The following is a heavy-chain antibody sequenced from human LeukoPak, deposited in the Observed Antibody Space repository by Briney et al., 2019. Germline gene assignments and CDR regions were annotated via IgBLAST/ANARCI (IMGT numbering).Heavy chain of an antibody. J-gene: IGHJ4*02. CDR2: INPNSGGT. Sequence: GASVKVSCKASGYTFTGYYMHWVRQAPGQGLEWMGWINPNSGGTNYAQKFQGRVTMTRDTSISTAYMELSRLRSDDTAVYYCARGGIVVVTAHLCDYWGQGTLVTVSS. D-gene: IGHD2-21*02. CDR1: GYTFTGYY. CDR3: ARGGIVVVTAHLCDY. V-gene: IGHV1-2*02.